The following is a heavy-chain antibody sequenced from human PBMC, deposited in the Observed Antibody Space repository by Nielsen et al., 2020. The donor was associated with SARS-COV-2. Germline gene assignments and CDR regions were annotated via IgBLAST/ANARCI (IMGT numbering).Heavy chain of an antibody. CDR1: GGTFSSYS. V-gene: IGHV1-2*06. D-gene: IGHD3/OR15-3a*01. J-gene: IGHJ6*02. Sequence: ASVKVSCQASGGTFSSYSISWVRQAPGPGLEWMGRINPYSAGTNHAQKFQGTVTMTRDASISTVYMELTSDDTAVYYCARARATIFGLVMSYGMDVWGQGTTVAVSS. CDR3: ARARATIFGLVMSYGMDV. CDR2: INPYSAGT.